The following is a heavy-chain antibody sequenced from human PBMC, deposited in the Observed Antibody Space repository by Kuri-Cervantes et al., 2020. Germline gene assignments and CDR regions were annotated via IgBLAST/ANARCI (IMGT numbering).Heavy chain of an antibody. D-gene: IGHD4-17*01. Sequence: GGSLRLSCAASGFTFRNYAMQWVRQAPAKGLEWLAVITPDGINQHYADSVQGRLTISRDDSKNTVYLQMSSLSGDDTAIYYCAKSQGSGDFLDFWGRGTLVTVSS. J-gene: IGHJ4*02. CDR2: ITPDGINQ. V-gene: IGHV3-30-3*02. CDR1: GFTFRNYA. CDR3: AKSQGSGDFLDF.